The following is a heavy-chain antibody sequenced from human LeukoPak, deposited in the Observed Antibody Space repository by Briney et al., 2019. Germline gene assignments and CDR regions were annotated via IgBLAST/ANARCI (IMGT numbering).Heavy chain of an antibody. CDR1: GFTFSSYA. J-gene: IGHJ4*02. Sequence: GGSLRLSCAASGFTFSSYAMSWVRQAPGKGLEWVSAISAGGGDTCYTDSVKGRFTISRDNAKNSLYLQMNSLRAEDTALYYCAKGGSSSFLYFDYRGQGTLVTVSS. CDR2: ISAGGGDT. D-gene: IGHD6-6*01. CDR3: AKGGSSSFLYFDY. V-gene: IGHV3-23*01.